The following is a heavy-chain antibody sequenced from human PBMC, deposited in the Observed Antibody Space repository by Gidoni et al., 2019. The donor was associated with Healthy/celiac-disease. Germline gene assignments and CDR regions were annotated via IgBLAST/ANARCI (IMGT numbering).Heavy chain of an antibody. CDR1: GFTFAAYA. D-gene: IGHD6-13*01. CDR3: AKDMSEARYSSSWYPFYY. J-gene: IGHJ4*02. V-gene: IGHV3-9*01. CDR2: ISWNSGSI. Sequence: EVQLVESGGGLVQPGRSLRLSCAASGFTFAAYALHWVRQAPGKGLDWVSGISWNSGSIGYADSVKGRFTSSRDNAKNSLYLQMNSLRAEDTAVYYCAKDMSEARYSSSWYPFYYWGQGTLVTVSS.